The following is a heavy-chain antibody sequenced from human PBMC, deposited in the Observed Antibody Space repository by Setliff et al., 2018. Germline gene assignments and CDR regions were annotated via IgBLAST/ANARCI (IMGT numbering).Heavy chain of an antibody. D-gene: IGHD1-26*01. CDR3: CSGSYLFVY. V-gene: IGHV3-23*01. CDR2: ISARDDTT. CDR1: GFMFNSYA. Sequence: GGSLRLSCTASGFMFNSYAMTWVRQAPGKGLEWVSIISARDDTTYYADTVKGRFTIPRDNSKNTLYLQMNSLRAEDTAVYYCCSGSYLFVYWGQGSLVTVSS. J-gene: IGHJ4*02.